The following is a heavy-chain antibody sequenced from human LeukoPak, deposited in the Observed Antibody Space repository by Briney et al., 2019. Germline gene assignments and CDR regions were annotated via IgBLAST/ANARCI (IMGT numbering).Heavy chain of an antibody. Sequence: GGSLRLSCAASGFSFRRFWMTWVRQAPGRGLEWVANINGDGDGKRYADSVKDRFTISRDNARSLVFLQIHSLRDEDTALYYCARGSSPDSATTYYDALDMWGQGTMVTVSS. V-gene: IGHV3-7*01. J-gene: IGHJ3*02. CDR1: GFSFRRFW. CDR2: INGDGDGK. CDR3: ARGSSPDSATTYYDALDM. D-gene: IGHD1-1*01.